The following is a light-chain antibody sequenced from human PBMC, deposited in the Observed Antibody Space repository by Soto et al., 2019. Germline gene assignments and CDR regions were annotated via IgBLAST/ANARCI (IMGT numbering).Light chain of an antibody. J-gene: IGKJ1*01. CDR1: QSVSSSS. Sequence: EIVLTQSPGTLSLSPGGRATLSCRASQSVSSSSLSWYQQKPGQAPRLLIYDTSSRATDIPDRFSGSGSGTEFTLTISRLEPEDFTVYYCQHYGTSMWTFGQGTKVDIK. CDR3: QHYGTSMWT. V-gene: IGKV3-20*01. CDR2: DTS.